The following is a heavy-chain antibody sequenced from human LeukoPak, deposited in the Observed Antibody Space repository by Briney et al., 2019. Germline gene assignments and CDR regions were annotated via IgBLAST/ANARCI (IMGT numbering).Heavy chain of an antibody. CDR2: INPNSGGT. D-gene: IGHD2-2*01. J-gene: IGHJ5*02. Sequence: ASVKVSCKASGYTFTGYYMHWVRQATGQGLEWMGWINPNSGGTNYAQKFQGRVTMTRDTSISTAYMELSRLRSDDTAVYYCARRAVVVPAAIAATPDNWFDPWGQGTLVTVSS. CDR1: GYTFTGYY. V-gene: IGHV1-2*02. CDR3: ARRAVVVPAAIAATPDNWFDP.